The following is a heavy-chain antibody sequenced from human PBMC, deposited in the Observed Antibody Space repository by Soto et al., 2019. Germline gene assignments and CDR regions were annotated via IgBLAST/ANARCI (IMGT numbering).Heavy chain of an antibody. D-gene: IGHD4-17*01. CDR3: ARHPRLYFYQHPTVTGWFDP. CDR2: IYYSGST. V-gene: IGHV4-39*01. J-gene: IGHJ5*02. Sequence: QLQLQESGPGLVKPSETLSLTCTVSGGSISSSSYYWGWIRQPPGKGLEWIGSIYYSGSTYYNPSLKSRVTISVDTSKNQFSLKLSSVTAADTAVYYCARHPRLYFYQHPTVTGWFDPWGQGTLVTVSS. CDR1: GGSISSSSYY.